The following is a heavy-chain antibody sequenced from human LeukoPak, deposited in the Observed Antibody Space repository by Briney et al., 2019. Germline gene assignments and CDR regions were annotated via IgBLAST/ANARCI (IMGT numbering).Heavy chain of an antibody. Sequence: PSETLSLTCSVPGDSISSSSYFWGWIRQSPGQGLEWIGTSYHTGNTYYNPSLKSRVTISLDTSSNQFSLRLISVIVADTAVYYCARMRSYWYFDLWGRGTLVAVSS. CDR2: SYHTGNT. CDR3: ARMRSYWYFDL. V-gene: IGHV4-39*01. J-gene: IGHJ2*01. CDR1: GDSISSSSYF.